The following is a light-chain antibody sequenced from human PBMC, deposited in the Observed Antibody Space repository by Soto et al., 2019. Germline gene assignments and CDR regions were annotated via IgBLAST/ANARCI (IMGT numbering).Light chain of an antibody. CDR3: SSYTSSSPYV. CDR1: SNDVGSYNR. J-gene: IGLJ1*01. V-gene: IGLV2-18*02. Sequence: QSALTQPPSVSGSPGQSVTISCTGTSNDVGSYNRVSWYHQPPGTAPKLMIYEVNNRPSGAPDRFSGSKSGNTASLTITGLQAEDETDYYCSSYTSSSPYVFVTRTMVTVL. CDR2: EVN.